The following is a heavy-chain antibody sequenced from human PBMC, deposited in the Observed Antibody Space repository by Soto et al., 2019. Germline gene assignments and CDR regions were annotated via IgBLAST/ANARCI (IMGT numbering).Heavy chain of an antibody. D-gene: IGHD3-9*01. V-gene: IGHV4-59*08. Sequence: PSETLSLTCTVSGGSISSYYWSWIRQPPGKGLEWIGYIYYSGSTNYNPSLKSRVTISVDTSKNQFSLKLSSVTAADTAVYYCVSQYYDILTGYYAYYYYGMDVWGQGTTVTVSS. J-gene: IGHJ6*02. CDR2: IYYSGST. CDR1: GGSISSYY. CDR3: VSQYYDILTGYYAYYYYGMDV.